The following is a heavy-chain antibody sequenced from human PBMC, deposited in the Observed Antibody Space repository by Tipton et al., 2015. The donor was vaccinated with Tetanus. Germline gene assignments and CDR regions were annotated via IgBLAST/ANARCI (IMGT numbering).Heavy chain of an antibody. Sequence: TLSLTCAVYGGSFSGSYWTWIRQPPGKGLEWIGEINHGGSVNYNPSPKSRLSISVDTTRNQFSLRMSSVTAADTAVYYCAGTPTVTASSFGYWGQGTLVTVSS. J-gene: IGHJ4*02. CDR3: AGTPTVTASSFGY. V-gene: IGHV4-34*01. CDR1: GGSFSGSY. D-gene: IGHD4-17*01. CDR2: INHGGSV.